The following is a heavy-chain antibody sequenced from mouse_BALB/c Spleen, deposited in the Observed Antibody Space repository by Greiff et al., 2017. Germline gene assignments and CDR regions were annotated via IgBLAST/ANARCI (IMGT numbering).Heavy chain of an antibody. CDR2: ISSGGSYT. CDR1: GFTFSSYT. CDR3: TRDQDRWFAY. J-gene: IGHJ3*01. Sequence: EVKLVESGGGLVKPGGSLKLSCAASGFTFSSYTMSWVRQTPEKRLEWVATISSGGSYTYYPDSVKGRFTISRDNAKNTLYLQMSSLKSEDTAMYYCTRDQDRWFAYWGQGTLVTVSA. V-gene: IGHV5-6-4*01.